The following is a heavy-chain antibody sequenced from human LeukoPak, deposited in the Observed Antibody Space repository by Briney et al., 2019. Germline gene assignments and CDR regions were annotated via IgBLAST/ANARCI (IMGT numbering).Heavy chain of an antibody. V-gene: IGHV1-2*02. J-gene: IGHJ4*02. D-gene: IGHD6-13*01. CDR2: INTDSGDT. CDR3: ALIPGGSWAFVY. CDR1: EYTFTVYP. Sequence: ASVKVSCTASEYTFTVYPIHWVRHAPGQGLEWISWINTDSGDTNYAQKFQGRVTMTRDTSISTAYMEVSSLRSDDTVVYYCALIPGGSWAFVYWGQGTLVTVSS.